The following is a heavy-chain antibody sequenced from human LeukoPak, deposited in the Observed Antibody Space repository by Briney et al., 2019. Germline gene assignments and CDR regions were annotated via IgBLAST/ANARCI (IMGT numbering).Heavy chain of an antibody. V-gene: IGHV3-74*01. CDR1: GFTFSSYW. Sequence: PGGTLRLSCAASGFTFSSYWMHWVRQAPGKGLVWVSRINSDGSSTSYADSVKGRFTISRDNSKNTLYLQMNSLRAEDTAVYYCVRESFTLFDPWGQGTLVTVSS. CDR3: VRESFTLFDP. J-gene: IGHJ5*02. CDR2: INSDGSST.